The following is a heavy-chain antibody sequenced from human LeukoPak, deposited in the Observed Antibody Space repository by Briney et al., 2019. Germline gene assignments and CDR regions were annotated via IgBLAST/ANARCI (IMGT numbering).Heavy chain of an antibody. CDR3: AKDMTFWGDTAAAGFIDY. J-gene: IGHJ4*02. CDR2: NSSSGSTI. Sequence: GGSLRLSCAASGFTFSDYYMSWIRQAPGKGLEWVSYNSSSGSTIYYADSVKGRFTISRDNSKNSLYLQMNSLRAEDTALYYCAKDMTFWGDTAAAGFIDYWGQGTLVTVSS. V-gene: IGHV3-11*01. D-gene: IGHD6-13*01. CDR1: GFTFSDYY.